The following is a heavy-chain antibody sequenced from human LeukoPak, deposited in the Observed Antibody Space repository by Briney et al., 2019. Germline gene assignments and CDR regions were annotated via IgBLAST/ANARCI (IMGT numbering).Heavy chain of an antibody. J-gene: IGHJ4*02. Sequence: GGSLRLSCAASGFSFSYYGMHWVRRAPGKGLEWVAVIWYDGSNKNYADSVKGRFTISRDNSMNTLYLQMNSLRGEGTALYYCARARDNYDNSGFSALEYWGQGTLVTVSS. CDR3: ARARDNYDNSGFSALEY. CDR1: GFSFSYYG. CDR2: IWYDGSNK. D-gene: IGHD3-22*01. V-gene: IGHV3-33*01.